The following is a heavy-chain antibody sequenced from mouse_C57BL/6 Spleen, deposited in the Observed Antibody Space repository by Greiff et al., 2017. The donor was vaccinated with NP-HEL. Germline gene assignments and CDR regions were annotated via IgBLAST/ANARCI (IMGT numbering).Heavy chain of an antibody. CDR2: INPNNGGT. D-gene: IGHD1-1*01. Sequence: EVQLQQSGPELVKPGASVKMSCKASGYTFTDYNMHWVKQSPGKSLERIGYINPNNGGTSYNQKFKGKATLTVNKSSSTAYMELRSLTSEDSAVYYCARPLYYGSSPYFDDWGQGTTLTVSS. J-gene: IGHJ2*01. CDR3: ARPLYYGSSPYFDD. V-gene: IGHV1-22*01. CDR1: GYTFTDYN.